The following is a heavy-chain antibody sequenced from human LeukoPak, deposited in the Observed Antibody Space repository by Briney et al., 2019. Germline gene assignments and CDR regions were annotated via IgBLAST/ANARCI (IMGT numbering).Heavy chain of an antibody. CDR3: ARGRVDIVATINSYYYYMDV. V-gene: IGHV1-69*05. J-gene: IGHJ6*03. D-gene: IGHD5-12*01. Sequence: GASMKVSCKASGGTFSSYAISWVRQAPGQGLEWMGGIIPIFGTANYAQKFQGRVTITTDESTSTAYMELSSLRSEDTAVYYCARGRVDIVATINSYYYYMDVWGKGTTVTVSS. CDR1: GGTFSSYA. CDR2: IIPIFGTA.